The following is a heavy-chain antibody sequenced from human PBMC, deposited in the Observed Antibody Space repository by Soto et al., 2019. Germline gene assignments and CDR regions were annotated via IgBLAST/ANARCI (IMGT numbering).Heavy chain of an antibody. Sequence: PGGSLRLSCAASGFTFSSYDMHWVRQATGKGLEWVSAIGTAGDTYYPGSVKGRFTISRENAKNSLYLQMNSLRAEDTAVYYCARSYYDFWSGYPTYYGMDVWGQGTTVTVSS. CDR3: ARSYYDFWSGYPTYYGMDV. J-gene: IGHJ6*02. CDR1: GFTFSSYD. CDR2: IGTAGDT. D-gene: IGHD3-3*01. V-gene: IGHV3-13*01.